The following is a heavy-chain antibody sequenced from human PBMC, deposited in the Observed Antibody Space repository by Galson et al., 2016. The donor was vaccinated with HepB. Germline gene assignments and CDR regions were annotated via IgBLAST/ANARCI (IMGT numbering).Heavy chain of an antibody. CDR3: AKEVALWDYVWGSYRYTENYFDY. D-gene: IGHD3-16*02. CDR1: GFTFSSYA. V-gene: IGHV3-23*01. CDR2: SGSGGPT. J-gene: IGHJ4*02. Sequence: SLRLSCAASGFTFSSYAMSWVRQAPGKGLEWVSSSGSGGPTYYADSVKGRFTISRDNSKNTLFLQMHSLRADDTAVYYCAKEVALWDYVWGSYRYTENYFDYWGQGTLVTVSS.